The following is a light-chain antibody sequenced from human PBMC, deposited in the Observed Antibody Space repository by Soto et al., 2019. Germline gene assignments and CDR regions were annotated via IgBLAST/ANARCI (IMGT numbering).Light chain of an antibody. V-gene: IGKV3-15*01. CDR3: QQYNNWTPT. J-gene: IGKJ1*01. CDR2: GAS. Sequence: EMVITQSPATLSVSPGERATLSCRASQTVSSILAWYQQTPGQAPRLLIYGASTRETGIPARFSGSGAGTEFTLTISSLQSEDVAVDYCQQYNNWTPTFGQGTKVDIK. CDR1: QTVSSI.